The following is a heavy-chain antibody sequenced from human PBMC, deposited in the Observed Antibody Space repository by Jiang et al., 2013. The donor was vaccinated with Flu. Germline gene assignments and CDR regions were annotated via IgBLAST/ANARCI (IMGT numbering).Heavy chain of an antibody. CDR3: ARHVTGIAAAGITEYFQH. CDR1: GGSISSSSYY. CDR2: IYYSGST. V-gene: IGHV4-39*01. Sequence: PGLVKPSETLSLTCTVSGGSISSSSYYWGWIRQPPGKGLEWIGSIYYSGSTYYNPSLKSRVTISVDTSKNQFSLKLSSVTAADTAVYYCARHVTGIAAAGITEYFQHWGQGTLVTVSS. J-gene: IGHJ1*01. D-gene: IGHD6-13*01.